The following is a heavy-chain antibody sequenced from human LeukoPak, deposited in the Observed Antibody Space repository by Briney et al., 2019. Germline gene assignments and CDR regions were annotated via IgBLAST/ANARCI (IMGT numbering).Heavy chain of an antibody. CDR3: ARGLGGTENYYYDSSGYYFEDY. CDR1: GYTLTSYG. D-gene: IGHD3-22*01. Sequence: ASVKVSCKASGYTLTSYGISWVRQAPGQGLEWMGWISAYNGNTNYAQKLQGRVTMTTDTSTSTAYMELRSLRSDDTAVYYCARGLGGTENYYYDSSGYYFEDYWGQGTLVTVSS. CDR2: ISAYNGNT. J-gene: IGHJ4*02. V-gene: IGHV1-18*01.